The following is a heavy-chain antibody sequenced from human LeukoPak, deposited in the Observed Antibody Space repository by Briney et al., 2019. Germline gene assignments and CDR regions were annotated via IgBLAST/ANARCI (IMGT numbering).Heavy chain of an antibody. J-gene: IGHJ2*01. Sequence: SETLSLTCTVSGGSISSYYWNWIRQPPGRALEWLGYIYYSGSTNYNPSLKGRLTISVDTSKNQFSLKLSSVTAADTAVYYCARRSSGSLSGSQYWYFDLWGRGTLVTVSS. D-gene: IGHD3-10*01. CDR3: ARRSSGSLSGSQYWYFDL. CDR1: GGSISSYY. CDR2: IYYSGST. V-gene: IGHV4-59*08.